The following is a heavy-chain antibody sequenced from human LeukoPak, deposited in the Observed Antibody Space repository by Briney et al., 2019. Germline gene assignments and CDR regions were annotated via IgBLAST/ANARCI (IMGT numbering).Heavy chain of an antibody. D-gene: IGHD4-17*01. V-gene: IGHV4-34*01. CDR3: ARDPGMTTVVPR. CDR1: GGSFSGYY. J-gene: IGHJ4*02. Sequence: SETLSLTCAVYGGSFSGYYWSWIRQPPGKGLEWIGEINHSGSTNYNPSLKSRVTISVDTSKNQFSLKLSSVTAADTAVYYCARDPGMTTVVPRWGQGTLVTVSS. CDR2: INHSGST.